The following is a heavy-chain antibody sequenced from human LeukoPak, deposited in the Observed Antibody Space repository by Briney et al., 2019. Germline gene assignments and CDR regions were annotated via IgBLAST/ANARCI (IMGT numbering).Heavy chain of an antibody. CDR2: IIPVLNIT. D-gene: IGHD5-18*01. V-gene: IGHV1-69*04. Sequence: ASVKVSCKASGGTFSSYAISWVRQAPGQGLEWMGRIIPVLNITTYAQRFQGRVTITADTSTSTAYMELSSLRSEETAVYYCARDQGLTAPPPYGLDVWGQGTTVIVSS. J-gene: IGHJ6*02. CDR3: ARDQGLTAPPPYGLDV. CDR1: GGTFSSYA.